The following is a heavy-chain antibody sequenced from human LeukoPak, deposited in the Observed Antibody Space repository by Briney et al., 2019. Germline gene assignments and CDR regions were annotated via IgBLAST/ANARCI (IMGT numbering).Heavy chain of an antibody. CDR1: GYTFTSYG. V-gene: IGHV1-18*01. D-gene: IGHD4-23*01. CDR2: ISAYNGNT. CDR3: ARDHTNPVAPDY. Sequence: ASVKVSCKASGYTFTSYGISWVRQAPGQGLEWMGWISAYNGNTNYAQKLQGRVTMTTDTSTSTAYMELRSLRPDDTAVYYCARDHTNPVAPDYWGQGTLVTVSS. J-gene: IGHJ4*02.